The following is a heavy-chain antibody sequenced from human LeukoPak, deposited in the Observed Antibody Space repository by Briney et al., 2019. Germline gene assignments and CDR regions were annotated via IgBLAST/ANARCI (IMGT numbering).Heavy chain of an antibody. D-gene: IGHD6-19*01. V-gene: IGHV3-23*01. Sequence: PGGSLRLSCAASGFTFSSYATSWVRQAPGKGLEWVSAISGSGGSTYYADSVKGRFTISRDNSKNTLYLQMNSLRAEDTAVYYCAIISGWYFDPTDYWGQGTLVTVSS. CDR1: GFTFSSYA. J-gene: IGHJ4*02. CDR3: AIISGWYFDPTDY. CDR2: ISGSGGST.